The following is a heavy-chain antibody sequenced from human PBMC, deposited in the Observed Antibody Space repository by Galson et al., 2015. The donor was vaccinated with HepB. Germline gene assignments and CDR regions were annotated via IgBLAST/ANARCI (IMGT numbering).Heavy chain of an antibody. Sequence: SLRLSCATSGFTFSNYAMHWVRQPPGKGLEWVAIIWKNGNTIYYSDSVKGRFTISRDNSNNTLYLQMNSLRAEDTAVYFCARVQGYSSSPLAYWGQGTLVTVSS. V-gene: IGHV3-33*08. CDR1: GFTFSNYA. CDR3: ARVQGYSSSPLAY. J-gene: IGHJ4*02. CDR2: IWKNGNTI. D-gene: IGHD5-18*01.